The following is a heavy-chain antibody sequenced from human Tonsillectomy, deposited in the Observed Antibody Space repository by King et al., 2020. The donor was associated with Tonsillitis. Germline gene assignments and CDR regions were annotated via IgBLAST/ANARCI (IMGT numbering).Heavy chain of an antibody. V-gene: IGHV4-59*08. CDR1: GGSISSYY. CDR3: ARRGRRDGYDSI. CDR2: IYYSGST. D-gene: IGHD5-24*01. Sequence: QLQESGPGLVKPSETLSLTCTVSGGSISSYYWSWIRQPPGKGLEWIGDIYYSGSTSYNPSLKSRITISVDTSKNEFSLKVSSVTAADTDIYYCARRGRRDGYDSIWGQGTMVTVSS. J-gene: IGHJ3*02.